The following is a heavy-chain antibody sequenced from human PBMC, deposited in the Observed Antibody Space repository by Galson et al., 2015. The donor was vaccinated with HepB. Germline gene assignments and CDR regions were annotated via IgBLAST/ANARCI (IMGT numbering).Heavy chain of an antibody. Sequence: SVKVSCKGSGGMFNTYSFSWARQAPGQGLEWLGRIIPLLGMTSYAQSFQGRVTLTADRFRATAYMELTNLKHEDTGVYYCAREAALSTRYNDGNDYWGQGTLVTIPS. CDR2: IIPLLGMT. D-gene: IGHD3-16*02. CDR3: AREAALSTRYNDGNDY. V-gene: IGHV1-69*04. J-gene: IGHJ4*02. CDR1: GGMFNTYS.